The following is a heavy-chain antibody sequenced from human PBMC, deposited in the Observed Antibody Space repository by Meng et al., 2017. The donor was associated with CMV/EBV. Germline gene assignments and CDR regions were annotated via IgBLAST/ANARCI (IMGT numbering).Heavy chain of an antibody. CDR3: ARARYVLRFLEDY. Sequence: ASVKVSCKASGYTFTGYYMHWVRQAPGQGLEWMGWINPNSGGTNYAQKFQGRVTMTRDTSISTAYMELSRLRSDDTAVYYCARARYVLRFLEDYWGQGTLVTVS. CDR1: GYTFTGYY. J-gene: IGHJ4*02. V-gene: IGHV1-2*02. CDR2: INPNSGGT. D-gene: IGHD3-3*01.